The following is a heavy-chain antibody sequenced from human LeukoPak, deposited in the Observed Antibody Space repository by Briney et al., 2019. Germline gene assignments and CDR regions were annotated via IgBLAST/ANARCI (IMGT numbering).Heavy chain of an antibody. D-gene: IGHD3-10*01. CDR1: GYTFTSYG. CDR2: ISAYNGNT. Sequence: ASVKVSCKASGYTFTSYGISWVRQAHGQGLEWMGWISAYNGNTNYAQKVQGRVTMTTDTSTSTAYMELWSLRSDDTAVYYCARGELWFGELLQDYWGQGTLVTVSS. V-gene: IGHV1-18*04. CDR3: ARGELWFGELLQDY. J-gene: IGHJ4*02.